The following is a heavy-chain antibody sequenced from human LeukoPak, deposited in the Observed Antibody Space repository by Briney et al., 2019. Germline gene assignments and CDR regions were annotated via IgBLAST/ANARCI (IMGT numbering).Heavy chain of an antibody. D-gene: IGHD5-18*01. CDR1: GFTFSSYA. V-gene: IGHV3-23*01. CDR3: AREGYSYGDY. J-gene: IGHJ4*02. CDR2: IGGLGGST. Sequence: GGSLRLSCAASGFTFSSYAMSWVRQAPGKGLEWVSSIGGLGGSTFYAVSVKGRFTISRDNSKNTLYLQMNSLRAEDTAVYYCAREGYSYGDYWGQGTLVTVSS.